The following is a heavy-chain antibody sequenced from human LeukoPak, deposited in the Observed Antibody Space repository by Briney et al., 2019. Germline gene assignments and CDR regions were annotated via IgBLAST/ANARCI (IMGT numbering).Heavy chain of an antibody. Sequence: PGGSLRLSCAASGFTFSSYSMNWGRQAPGKRLEWVSYISSSSSTIYYADSVKGRFTISRDNAKNSLYLQMNSLRAEDTAVYYCARDSSYGDTDYWGQGTLVTVSS. V-gene: IGHV3-48*04. D-gene: IGHD4-17*01. J-gene: IGHJ4*02. CDR1: GFTFSSYS. CDR3: ARDSSYGDTDY. CDR2: ISSSSSTI.